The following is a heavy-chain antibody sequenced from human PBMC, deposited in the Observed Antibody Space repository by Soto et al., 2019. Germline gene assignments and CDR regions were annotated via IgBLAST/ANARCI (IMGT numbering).Heavy chain of an antibody. J-gene: IGHJ6*02. CDR2: IIRIFGTP. D-gene: IGHD3-10*01. CDR3: ARQGSNEYYYYGMDV. CDR1: PGPSRSYA. Sequence: SAKVSFTASPGPSRSYALNSVRQAPGQGREWMGGIIRIFGTPDYAQRFQGRVTITADESTSTAYMELSSLRSEDTAVYYCARQGSNEYYYYGMDVWGQGTTVTVSS. V-gene: IGHV1-69*01.